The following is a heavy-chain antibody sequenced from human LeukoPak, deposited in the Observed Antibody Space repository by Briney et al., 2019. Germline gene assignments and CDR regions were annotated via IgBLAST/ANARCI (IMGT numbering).Heavy chain of an antibody. D-gene: IGHD3-3*01. CDR2: FDPEDGET. Sequence: ASVKVSCKVSGYTLTELSMHWVRQAPGKGLEWMGGFDPEDGETIYAQKFQGRVTMTEDTSTDTAYMELSSPRSEDTAVYYCATVPVLRFLEWSLDYWGQGTLVTVSS. J-gene: IGHJ4*02. CDR1: GYTLTELS. CDR3: ATVPVLRFLEWSLDY. V-gene: IGHV1-24*01.